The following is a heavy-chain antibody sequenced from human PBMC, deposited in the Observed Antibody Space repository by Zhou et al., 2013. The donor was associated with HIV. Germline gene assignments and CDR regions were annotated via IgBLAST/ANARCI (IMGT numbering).Heavy chain of an antibody. CDR2: IIPVLGLT. J-gene: IGHJ4*02. CDR1: GATFRSYG. V-gene: IGHV1-69*04. Sequence: QVQLVQSGAEVKKPGSSVKVSCKTVGATFRSYGVSWVRQAPGQGLEWIERIIPVLGLTTYAQKFQGGVTITADKATTTVYMEVGRLRSEDTAVYYCVRDQKDYGGDSDLDYWGQGTLVTVSS. CDR3: VRDQKDYGGDSDLDY. D-gene: IGHD2-21*02.